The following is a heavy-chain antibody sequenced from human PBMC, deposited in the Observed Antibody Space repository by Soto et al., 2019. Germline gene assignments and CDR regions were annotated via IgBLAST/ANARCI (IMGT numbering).Heavy chain of an antibody. J-gene: IGHJ5*02. CDR3: AKEGPGIAVAGHWFDP. D-gene: IGHD6-19*01. CDR1: GFTFSSYA. V-gene: IGHV3-23*01. Sequence: EVQLLESGGGLVQPGGSLRLSCAASGFTFSSYAMSWVRQAPGKGLEWVSAISGSGGSTYYADSVKGRFTISRDNSKNTLYLQMNRLRAEDTAAYYCAKEGPGIAVAGHWFDPSGQGTLVTVSS. CDR2: ISGSGGST.